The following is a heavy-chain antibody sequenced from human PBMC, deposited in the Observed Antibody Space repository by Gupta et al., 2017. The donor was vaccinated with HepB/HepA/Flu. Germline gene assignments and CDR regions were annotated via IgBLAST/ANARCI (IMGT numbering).Heavy chain of an antibody. D-gene: IGHD3-22*01. CDR3: ARVLPYSSGYYGIVEY. Sequence: QVQLQEAGPGLVKPSETLSLTCTVSGGSTTHYYWTWIRQPPGKGLGWIGCIYDSGTTNYNPSLKSRVTISLYTSKKQFSLRLNSVTASDTAVYYCARVLPYSSGYYGIVEYWGQGTVVIVSS. V-gene: IGHV4-59*08. CDR1: GGSTTHYY. J-gene: IGHJ4*02. CDR2: IYDSGTT.